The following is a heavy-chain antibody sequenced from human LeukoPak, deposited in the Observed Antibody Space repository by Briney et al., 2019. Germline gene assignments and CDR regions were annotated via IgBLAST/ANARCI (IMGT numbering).Heavy chain of an antibody. CDR2: ISGSGGTT. Sequence: PGGSLRPSCAASGFTFSNYGMSWVRQAPGKGLEWVSVISGSGGTTYYADSVKGRFTISRDNSKNTLYLQMNSLRAEDTSLYYCAKGRLDYGDYYVDDWGQGTLVTVSS. CDR3: AKGRLDYGDYYVDD. J-gene: IGHJ4*02. CDR1: GFTFSNYG. D-gene: IGHD2-21*02. V-gene: IGHV3-23*01.